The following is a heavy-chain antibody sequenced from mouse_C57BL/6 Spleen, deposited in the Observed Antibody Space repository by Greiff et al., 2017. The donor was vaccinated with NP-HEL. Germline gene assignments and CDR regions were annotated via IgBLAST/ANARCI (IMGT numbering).Heavy chain of an antibody. D-gene: IGHD2-5*01. CDR2: ISSGSSTI. Sequence: EVKLMESGGGLVKPGGSLKLSCAASGFTFSDYGMHWVRQAPEKGLEWVAYISSGSSTIYYADTVKVRFTISRDNAKNTLFLQMTSLRSEDTAMYYCARSGYSNGFDYWGQGTTLTVSS. J-gene: IGHJ2*01. V-gene: IGHV5-17*01. CDR3: ARSGYSNGFDY. CDR1: GFTFSDYG.